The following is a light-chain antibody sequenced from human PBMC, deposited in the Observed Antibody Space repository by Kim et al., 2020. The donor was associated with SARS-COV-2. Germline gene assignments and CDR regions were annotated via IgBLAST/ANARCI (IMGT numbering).Light chain of an antibody. Sequence: GADTPSLGSRTRDTTSGHHHYWYQKKPGQAPRTLIYDTSNKHSWTPARLSGSLLGGKAALTLSGALPEDEAEYYCLLYYNGHRVFGGGTQLTVL. V-gene: IGLV7-46*01. CDR1: TRDTTSGHH. CDR2: DTS. CDR3: LLYYNGHRV. J-gene: IGLJ2*01.